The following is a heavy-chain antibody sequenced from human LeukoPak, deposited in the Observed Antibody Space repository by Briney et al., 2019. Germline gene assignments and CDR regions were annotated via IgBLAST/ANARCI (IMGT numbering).Heavy chain of an antibody. CDR2: IYYSGST. D-gene: IGHD3-22*01. CDR1: GGSISSSSYY. CDR3: ATSYYYDSSGYYYRDPLRVGGYFDY. V-gene: IGHV4-39*01. J-gene: IGHJ4*02. Sequence: SETLSLTCTVSGGSISSSSYYWGWIRQPPVKGLEWIGSIYYSGSTYYNPSLKSRVTISVDTSKNQFSLKLSSVTAADTAVYYCATSYYYDSSGYYYRDPLRVGGYFDYWGQGTLVTVSS.